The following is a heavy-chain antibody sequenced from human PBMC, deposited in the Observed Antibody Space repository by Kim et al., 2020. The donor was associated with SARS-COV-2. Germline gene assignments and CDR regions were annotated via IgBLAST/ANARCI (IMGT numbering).Heavy chain of an antibody. Sequence: SETLSLTCTVSGGSISSSSYYWGWIRQPPGKRLEWIGSIYYSGPTYYNPSLKSRVTISVDTSKNQFSLKLSSVTAADTAVYYCARLFGGTGKYYFEYWGRGTLVTVSS. CDR2: IYYSGPT. D-gene: IGHD3-16*01. V-gene: IGHV4-39*01. J-gene: IGHJ4*02. CDR3: ARLFGGTGKYYFEY. CDR1: GGSISSSSYY.